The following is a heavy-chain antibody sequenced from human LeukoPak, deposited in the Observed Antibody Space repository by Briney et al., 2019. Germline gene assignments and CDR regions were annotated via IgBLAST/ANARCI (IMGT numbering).Heavy chain of an antibody. D-gene: IGHD7-27*01. CDR3: TTYKNWVAGDV. CDR1: GFTFSDYW. J-gene: IGHJ6*02. V-gene: IGHV3-7*01. Sequence: PGGSLRLSCAASGFTFSDYWMSWVRQAPGKGPEWVATIKQDGSEEHYVDSVKGRFTVSRDNARNSLFLQINSLRVEDTAVYYCTTYKNWVAGDVWGQGTTVSVSS. CDR2: IKQDGSEE.